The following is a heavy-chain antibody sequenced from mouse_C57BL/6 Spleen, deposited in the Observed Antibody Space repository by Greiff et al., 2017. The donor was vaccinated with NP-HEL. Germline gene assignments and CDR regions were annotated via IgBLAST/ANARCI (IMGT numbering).Heavy chain of an antibody. V-gene: IGHV10-1*01. J-gene: IGHJ4*01. D-gene: IGHD4-1*02. CDR2: IRSKSNNYAT. CDR1: GFSFNTYA. CDR3: VRPTGDYAMDY. Sequence: EVQLVESGGGLVQPKGSLKLSCAASGFSFNTYAMNWVRQAPGKGLEWVARIRSKSNNYATYYADSVKDRFTISRDDSESMLYLQMNNLKTEDTAMYYCVRPTGDYAMDYWGQGTSVTGSS.